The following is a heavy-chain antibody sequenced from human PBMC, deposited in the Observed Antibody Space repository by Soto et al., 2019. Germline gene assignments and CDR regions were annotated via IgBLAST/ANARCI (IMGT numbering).Heavy chain of an antibody. CDR2: ISDYNGNT. J-gene: IGHJ6*02. CDR3: ARDGYYDSGSYGMDV. D-gene: IGHD3-10*01. CDR1: GYTFNNYG. Sequence: QVQLVQSGAEVKKPGASVKVSCKTSGYTFNNYGISWVRQAPGQGIEWMGWISDYNGNTNYAQKFQGRVTMTTDTSTKTVYMVLTSLRSDDTAVYYCARDGYYDSGSYGMDVWGRGTTVTVSS. V-gene: IGHV1-18*01.